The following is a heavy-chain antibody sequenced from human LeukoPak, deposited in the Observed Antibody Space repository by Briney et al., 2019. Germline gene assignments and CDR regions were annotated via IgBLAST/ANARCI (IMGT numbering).Heavy chain of an antibody. D-gene: IGHD6-13*01. CDR1: GFTFSDYY. Sequence: PGGSLRLSCAASGFTFSDYYMSWIRQAPGKGLEWVSYISSSSSYTNYADSMKGRFTISRDNAKNSLYLQMNSLRAEDTAVYYCARGAAGTTFDYWGQGTLVTVSS. CDR2: ISSSSSYT. CDR3: ARGAAGTTFDY. J-gene: IGHJ4*02. V-gene: IGHV3-11*06.